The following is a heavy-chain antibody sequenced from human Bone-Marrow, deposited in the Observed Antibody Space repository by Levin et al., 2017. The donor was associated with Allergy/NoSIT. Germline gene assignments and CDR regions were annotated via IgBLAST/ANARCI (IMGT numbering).Heavy chain of an antibody. V-gene: IGHV3-33*01. Sequence: SCAASGFTFSSYGMHWVRQAPGKGLEWVAVIWYDGSNKYYADSVKGRFTISRDNSKNTLYLQMNSLRAEDTAVYYCARVGEVQAFDIWGQGTMVTVSS. J-gene: IGHJ3*02. CDR2: IWYDGSNK. CDR3: ARVGEVQAFDI. D-gene: IGHD1-26*01. CDR1: GFTFSSYG.